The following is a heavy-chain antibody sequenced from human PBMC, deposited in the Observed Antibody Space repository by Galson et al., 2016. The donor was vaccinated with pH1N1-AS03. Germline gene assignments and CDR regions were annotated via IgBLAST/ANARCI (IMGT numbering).Heavy chain of an antibody. CDR2: ISRDGSTR. CDR1: GFTLSAYW. V-gene: IGHV3-74*03. J-gene: IGHJ4*02. Sequence: SLRLSCAVSGFTLSAYWMYWVRQTPGKRPVWVSRISRDGSTREHADSVKGRFSVPRDNARNTPHLHMSNLRDDDTAVYYCVAYDWGRPDFWGQGTLVTVSS. D-gene: IGHD3-16*01. CDR3: VAYDWGRPDF.